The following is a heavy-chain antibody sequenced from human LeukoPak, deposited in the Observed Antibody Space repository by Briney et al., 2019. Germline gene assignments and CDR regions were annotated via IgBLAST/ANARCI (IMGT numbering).Heavy chain of an antibody. CDR2: VYYTGRT. V-gene: IGHV4-39*07. D-gene: IGHD6-6*01. Sequence: KPSETLSLTCTVSGDSISSSSYYWGWVRQPPGRGLEWVGNVYYTGRTYYNPALKSQVTISVDTSKNQFSLNMRSVTAADTALYYCATTRLSSSSVGFWGQGTLVTVSS. CDR1: GDSISSSSYY. CDR3: ATTRLSSSSVGF. J-gene: IGHJ4*02.